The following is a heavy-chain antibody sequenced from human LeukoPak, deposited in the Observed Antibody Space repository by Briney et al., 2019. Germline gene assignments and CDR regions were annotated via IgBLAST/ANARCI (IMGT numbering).Heavy chain of an antibody. D-gene: IGHD1-26*01. V-gene: IGHV3-7*04. CDR1: GFTFSSYW. CDR3: ARGHSGRWFWWFGA. CDR2: IKQDGSEI. J-gene: IGHJ5*02. Sequence: GGSLRLSCAASGFTFSSYWMSWVRQAPGRGLQWLASIKQDGSEIYYVDSVKGRFSISRDNDKNSLSLRMNSLRAEDTAVYYCARGHSGRWFWWFGAWGQGTLVTVSS.